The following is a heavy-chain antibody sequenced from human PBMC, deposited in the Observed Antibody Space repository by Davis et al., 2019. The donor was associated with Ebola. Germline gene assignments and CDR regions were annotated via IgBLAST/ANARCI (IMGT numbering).Heavy chain of an antibody. CDR2: INHSGST. CDR3: ARGISYCSGGSCYEGWLGS. D-gene: IGHD2-15*01. V-gene: IGHV4-34*01. J-gene: IGHJ5*01. Sequence: SETLSLTCAVYGGSFSGYYWSWIRQPPGKGLEWIGEINHSGSTNYNPSLKSRVTISVDTSKNQFSLKLSSVTAADTAVYYCARGISYCSGGSCYEGWLGSWGQGTLVTVSS. CDR1: GGSFSGYY.